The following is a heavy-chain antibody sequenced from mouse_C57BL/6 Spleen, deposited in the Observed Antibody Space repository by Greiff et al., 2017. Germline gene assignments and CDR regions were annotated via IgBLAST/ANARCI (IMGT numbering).Heavy chain of an antibody. V-gene: IGHV1-52*01. Sequence: QVQLQQPGAELVRPGSSVKLSCKASGYTFTSYWMHWVKPRPIQGLEWIGNFDPSDSETHYNQKFKDKATLTVEKSSSPAYMQLSRLTSEDSAVYYVARSKGYYGNYEGSMDYWGQGTAVTVSS. CDR1: GYTFTSYW. J-gene: IGHJ4*01. CDR3: ARSKGYYGNYEGSMDY. CDR2: FDPSDSET. D-gene: IGHD2-1*01.